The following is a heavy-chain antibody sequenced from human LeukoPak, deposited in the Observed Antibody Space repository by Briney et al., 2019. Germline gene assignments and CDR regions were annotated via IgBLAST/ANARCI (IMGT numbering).Heavy chain of an antibody. CDR2: IIPIFGTA. CDR1: GGTFSSYA. D-gene: IGHD3-3*01. J-gene: IGHJ4*02. V-gene: IGHV1-69*01. CDR3: ARGGRIYYFDY. Sequence: ASVKVSCKASGGTFSSYAISWVRQAPGQGLEWMGGIIPIFGTANYAQKFQGRVTITADESTSTAYMELSSLRSEDTAVYHCARGGRIYYFDYWGQGTLVTVSS.